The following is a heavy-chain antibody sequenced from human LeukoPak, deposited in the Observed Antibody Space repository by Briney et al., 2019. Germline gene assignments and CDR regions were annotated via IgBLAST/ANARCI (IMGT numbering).Heavy chain of an antibody. J-gene: IGHJ4*02. CDR2: INPNSGGT. V-gene: IGHV1-2*02. CDR3: ARGGDIVVAPAAKSSRSPFDY. Sequence: ASVEVSCKASGYTFTGYYMHRVRQAPGQGVEWMGWINPNSGGTNYAQKFQGRVTMTRDTSISTAYMELSRLRSDDTAVYYCARGGDIVVAPAAKSSRSPFDYWGQGTLVTVSS. D-gene: IGHD2-2*01. CDR1: GYTFTGYY.